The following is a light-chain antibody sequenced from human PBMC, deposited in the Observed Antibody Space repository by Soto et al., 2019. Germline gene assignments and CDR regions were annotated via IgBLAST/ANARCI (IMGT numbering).Light chain of an antibody. Sequence: QLVLTQSSSASASLGSSVKLTCTLTSGQSSHIIAWHQKQPGKAPRYLMKVEHSGDYTKGSGVSHRFSGSSSGADRHLTISNLQSEDEADYYCSSYGGINNVIFGGGTKLTVL. CDR2: VEHSGDY. CDR3: SSYGGINNVI. CDR1: SGQSSHI. J-gene: IGLJ2*01. V-gene: IGLV4-60*03.